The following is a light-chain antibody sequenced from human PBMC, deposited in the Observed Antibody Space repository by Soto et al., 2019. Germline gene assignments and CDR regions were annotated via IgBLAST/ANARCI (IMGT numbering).Light chain of an antibody. Sequence: SSELTQPPSVSVAPGKTARITCGGDNVGSKSVHWYQQKPGQAPVLLIYYDSDRPSGIPERFSGSNSGNTATLTISRVEAGDEADYYCQVWDSSSDHWVFGGGTKLTVL. V-gene: IGLV3-21*04. CDR3: QVWDSSSDHWV. J-gene: IGLJ3*02. CDR2: YDS. CDR1: NVGSKS.